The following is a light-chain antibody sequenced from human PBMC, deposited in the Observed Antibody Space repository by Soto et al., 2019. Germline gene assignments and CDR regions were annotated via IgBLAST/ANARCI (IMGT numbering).Light chain of an antibody. Sequence: DIQMTQSPSSLSASVGDRVTITCRASQTIITYLNWYQQKPGKAPKLLIYAASSLQSGVPSRFSGSGSGTDFTLTISSLQPEDFATYYCQHSYSSPYTFGQGTKLEI. J-gene: IGKJ2*01. V-gene: IGKV1-39*01. CDR2: AAS. CDR1: QTIITY. CDR3: QHSYSSPYT.